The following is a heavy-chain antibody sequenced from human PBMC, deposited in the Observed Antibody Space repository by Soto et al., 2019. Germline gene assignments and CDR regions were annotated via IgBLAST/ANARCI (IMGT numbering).Heavy chain of an antibody. Sequence: PSETLSLTCAVYGGSFSGYYWSWIRQPPGKGLEWIGEINHSGSTNYNPSLKSRVTISVDTSKNQFSLKLSSVTAADTAVYYCGREQVKWLHWVGFAYGGRGPLAPVSS. J-gene: IGHJ4*02. D-gene: IGHD5-12*01. CDR2: INHSGST. CDR1: GGSFSGYY. CDR3: GREQVKWLHWVGFAY. V-gene: IGHV4-34*01.